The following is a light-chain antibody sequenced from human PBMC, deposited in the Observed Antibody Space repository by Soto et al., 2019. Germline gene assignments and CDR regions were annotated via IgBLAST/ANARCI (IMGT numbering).Light chain of an antibody. CDR2: GAS. Sequence: EIVLTQSPDTLSLSPGEIATLSCRASQSVSSDYLVWYQQKPGLPPRLLIYGASRRATGIPDRFSGSGSGTDFILTISRLEPEDFAVYYCQHYDNTPPSVTFGPGTKVDIK. J-gene: IGKJ3*01. V-gene: IGKV3-20*01. CDR1: QSVSSDY. CDR3: QHYDNTPPSVT.